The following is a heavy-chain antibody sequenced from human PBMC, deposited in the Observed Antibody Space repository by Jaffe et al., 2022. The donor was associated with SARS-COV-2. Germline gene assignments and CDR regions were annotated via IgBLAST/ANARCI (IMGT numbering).Heavy chain of an antibody. J-gene: IGHJ4*02. V-gene: IGHV1-46*01. CDR2: INPSGGST. Sequence: QVQLVQSGAEVKKPGASVKISCKASGYTFTSFYLHWVRQAPGQGLEWMGTINPSGGSTGYAQKFQGRVTMTRDTSTSTVYMELSSLRSEDTAVYYCARVISSGWRRFDYWGQGTLVTVSS. D-gene: IGHD6-19*01. CDR1: GYTFTSFY. CDR3: ARVISSGWRRFDY.